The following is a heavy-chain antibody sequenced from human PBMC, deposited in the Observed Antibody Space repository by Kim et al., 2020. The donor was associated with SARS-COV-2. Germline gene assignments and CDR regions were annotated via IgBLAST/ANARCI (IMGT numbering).Heavy chain of an antibody. D-gene: IGHD3-10*01. Sequence: AASVKGRFAISRDDSKSIAYLQMNSLKTEDTAVYYCARSHYGSGSYFGYWGQGTLVTVSS. CDR3: ARSHYGSGSYFGY. J-gene: IGHJ4*02. V-gene: IGHV3-49*02.